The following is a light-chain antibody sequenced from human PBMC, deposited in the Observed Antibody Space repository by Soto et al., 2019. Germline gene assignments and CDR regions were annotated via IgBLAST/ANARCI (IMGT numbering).Light chain of an antibody. Sequence: QSVLTQPRSVSGSPGQSVTISCTGTSSVVGGYNYVSWYQQHPGKAPKLMIYDVSKRPSGVPDRFSGSKSGNMASLTISGLQAEDEADYYCCSYAGSYTYVFGTGTKVTVL. J-gene: IGLJ1*01. CDR2: DVS. CDR3: CSYAGSYTYV. V-gene: IGLV2-11*01. CDR1: SSVVGGYNY.